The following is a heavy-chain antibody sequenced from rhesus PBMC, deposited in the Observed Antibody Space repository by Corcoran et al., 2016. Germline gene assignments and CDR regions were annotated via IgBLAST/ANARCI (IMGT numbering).Heavy chain of an antibody. CDR1: GYSISRVHY. CDR3: GFSYGQY. Sequence: QVQLQESGPGLVKPSETLSLTCAVSGYSISRVHYWTCIRQPPGKGLEWIGSIYGSGGSNSLNPSLKSRVTLSVDTSKNQFSLKLSSVTAADTAVYYCGFSYGQYWGQGVLVTVSS. J-gene: IGHJ4*01. D-gene: IGHD5-36*01. V-gene: IGHV4S14*01. CDR2: IYGSGGSN.